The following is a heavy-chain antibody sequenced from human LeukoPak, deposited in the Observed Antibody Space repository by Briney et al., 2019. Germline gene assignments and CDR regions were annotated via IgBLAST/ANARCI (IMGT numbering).Heavy chain of an antibody. CDR2: ISGSGGST. J-gene: IGHJ5*02. CDR3: AKDWQQLVLLNWFDP. CDR1: GFTFSSYA. Sequence: GGSLRLSCAASGFTFSSYAMSWVRQAPGKGLEWVSAISGSGGSTYYADSVKGRFTISRDNSKNTLYLQMNSLRAEDTAVYYCAKDWQQLVLLNWFDPWGQGTLVTVSS. V-gene: IGHV3-23*01. D-gene: IGHD6-13*01.